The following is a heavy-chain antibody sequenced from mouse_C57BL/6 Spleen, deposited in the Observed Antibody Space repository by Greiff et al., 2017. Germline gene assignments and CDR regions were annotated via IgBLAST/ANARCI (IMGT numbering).Heavy chain of an antibody. CDR3: ARSGAYYSNYVDY. D-gene: IGHD2-5*01. CDR2: INPSSGYT. Sequence: QVHVKQSGAELAKPGASVKLSCKASGYTFTSYWMHWVKQRPGQGLEWIGYINPSSGYTKYNQKFKDKATLTADKSSSTAYMQLSSLTYEDSAVYYCARSGAYYSNYVDYWGQGTTLTVSS. J-gene: IGHJ2*01. V-gene: IGHV1-7*01. CDR1: GYTFTSYW.